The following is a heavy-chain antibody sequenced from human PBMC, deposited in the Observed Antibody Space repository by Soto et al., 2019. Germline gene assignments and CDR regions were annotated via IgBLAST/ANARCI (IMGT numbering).Heavy chain of an antibody. Sequence: QVQLVQSGAEVRNPGASVKVSCKASGYTFNSYGISWVRQAPGQGLEWMGWISAYTGNTDYTQRFQGRVTMTTDTSTSTGYMELRSLRSDDTAIYYCARVLGYGSSWWRHSAFDFWGQGTMITVAS. J-gene: IGHJ3*01. CDR2: ISAYTGNT. V-gene: IGHV1-18*01. CDR3: ARVLGYGSSWWRHSAFDF. D-gene: IGHD6-13*01. CDR1: GYTFNSYG.